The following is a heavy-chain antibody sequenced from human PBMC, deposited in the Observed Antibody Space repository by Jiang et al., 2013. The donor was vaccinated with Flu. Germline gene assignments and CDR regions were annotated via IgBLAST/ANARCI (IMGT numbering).Heavy chain of an antibody. CDR1: GCTFTSYY. Sequence: SGAEVKKPGASVKVSCKASGCTFTSYYMHWVRQAPGQGLEWMGIINPSGGSTSYAQKFQGRVTMTRDTSTSTVYMELSSLRSEDTAVYYCARAVDCGGDCPLGADAFDIWGQGTMVTVSS. D-gene: IGHD2-21*02. J-gene: IGHJ3*02. CDR3: ARAVDCGGDCPLGADAFDI. CDR2: INPSGGST. V-gene: IGHV1-46*01.